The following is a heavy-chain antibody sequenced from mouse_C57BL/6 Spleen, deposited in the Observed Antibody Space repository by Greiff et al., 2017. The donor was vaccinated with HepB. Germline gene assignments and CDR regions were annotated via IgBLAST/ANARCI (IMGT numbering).Heavy chain of an antibody. J-gene: IGHJ4*01. V-gene: IGHV1-15*01. D-gene: IGHD1-1*01. Sequence: VQLQQSGAELVRPGASVTLSCKASGYTFTDYEMHWVKQTPVHGLEWIGAIDPETGGTAYNQKFKGKAILTADKSSSTAYMELRSLTSEDSAVYYCTRELREDYYAMDYWGQGTSVTVSS. CDR3: TRELREDYYAMDY. CDR1: GYTFTDYE. CDR2: IDPETGGT.